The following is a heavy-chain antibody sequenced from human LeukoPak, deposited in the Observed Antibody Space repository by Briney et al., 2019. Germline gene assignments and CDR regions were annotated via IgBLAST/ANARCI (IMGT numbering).Heavy chain of an antibody. Sequence: ASVKVSCKASGFTFTSSAMQWVRQARGQRLEWIGWIVVGSGNTNYAQKFQERVTITRDMSTSTAYMELSSLRSEDTAVYYCAADLVYYDSSGYYYFDYWGQGTLVTVSS. CDR3: AADLVYYDSSGYYYFDY. CDR2: IVVGSGNT. V-gene: IGHV1-58*02. J-gene: IGHJ4*02. D-gene: IGHD3-22*01. CDR1: GFTFTSSA.